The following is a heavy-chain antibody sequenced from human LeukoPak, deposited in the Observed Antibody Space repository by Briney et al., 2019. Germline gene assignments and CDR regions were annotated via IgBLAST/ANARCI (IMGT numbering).Heavy chain of an antibody. Sequence: HGGSLRLSCAASGFTFSSYAMHWVRPAPGKGLEYVSAISSNGGSTYYANSVKGRFTISRDNSKNTLYLQMNSLRAEDTAVYYCARGSSWYGYWGQGTLVTVSS. CDR2: ISSNGGST. J-gene: IGHJ4*02. D-gene: IGHD6-13*01. CDR1: GFTFSSYA. CDR3: ARGSSWYGY. V-gene: IGHV3-64*01.